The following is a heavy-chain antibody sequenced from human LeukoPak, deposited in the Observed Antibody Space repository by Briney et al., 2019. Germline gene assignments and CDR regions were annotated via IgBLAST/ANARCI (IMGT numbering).Heavy chain of an antibody. D-gene: IGHD5-24*01. CDR1: GGSISSYY. J-gene: IGHJ4*02. Sequence: SETLSLTCTVSGGSISSYYWSWIRQPPGKGLEWIGYIYYSGSTNYNPSLKSRVTISVDTSKNQFSLKLSSVTAADTAVYYCASGLGRWLRFSYWGQGTLVTVSS. V-gene: IGHV4-59*01. CDR3: ASGLGRWLRFSY. CDR2: IYYSGST.